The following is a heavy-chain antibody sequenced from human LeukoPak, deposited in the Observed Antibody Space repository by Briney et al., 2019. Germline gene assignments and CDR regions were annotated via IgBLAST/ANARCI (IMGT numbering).Heavy chain of an antibody. D-gene: IGHD4-17*01. V-gene: IGHV1-2*02. CDR2: INPNSGGT. CDR1: GYTFTGYY. CDR3: ARKSPYGDYNY. Sequence: GASVKVSCKASGYTFTGYYMHWVRQAPGQGLEWMGWINPNSGGTNYAQKFQGRVTMTRETSISTAYMELSRLRSDDTAVYCCARKSPYGDYNYWGQGTLVTVSS. J-gene: IGHJ4*02.